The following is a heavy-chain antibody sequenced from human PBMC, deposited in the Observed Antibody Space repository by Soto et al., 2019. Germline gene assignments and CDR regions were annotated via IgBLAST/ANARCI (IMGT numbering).Heavy chain of an antibody. CDR2: ISSSSSTI. J-gene: IGHJ6*02. CDR1: GFTFSSYC. Sequence: GGSLRLSCAASGFTFSSYCMNWVRQATGKGLEWVSYISSSSSTIYYADSVKGRFTISRGNAKNSLYLQMNSLRDEDTAVYYCARGGMDTAMVYYYYGMDVWGQGTTVTVSS. V-gene: IGHV3-48*02. D-gene: IGHD5-18*01. CDR3: ARGGMDTAMVYYYYGMDV.